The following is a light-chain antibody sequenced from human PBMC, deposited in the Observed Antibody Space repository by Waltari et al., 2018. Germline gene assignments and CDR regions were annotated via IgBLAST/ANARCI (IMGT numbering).Light chain of an antibody. J-gene: IGKJ1*01. CDR1: QSVSRT. V-gene: IGKV3-20*01. CDR2: GAS. Sequence: SCRASQSVSRTLAWYQQKPGQAPRLLIYGASNRATGIPDRFSGSGSGTDFSLTISRLEPEDFAVYYCQHYVRLPVTFGQGTKVEIK. CDR3: QHYVRLPVT.